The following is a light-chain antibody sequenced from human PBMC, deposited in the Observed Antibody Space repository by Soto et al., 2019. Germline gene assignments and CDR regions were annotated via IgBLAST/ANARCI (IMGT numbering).Light chain of an antibody. CDR2: DAS. CDR1: QTVGRF. CDR3: QQRLHWPIT. Sequence: DIVLTPSPATLSLSPVDRVTLSCRASQTVGRFLSWYQHSPGQGPRLLVYDASNRATGVPARFSGSGSETDFTLTISSLEPEDFAVYYCQQRLHWPITFGQGTRLEIK. J-gene: IGKJ5*01. V-gene: IGKV3-11*01.